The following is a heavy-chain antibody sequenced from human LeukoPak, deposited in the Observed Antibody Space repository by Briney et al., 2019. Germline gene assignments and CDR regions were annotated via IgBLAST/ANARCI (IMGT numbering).Heavy chain of an antibody. CDR2: IYYSGST. Sequence: SETLSLTCAVSGYSISSGYYWSWIRQPPEKGLEWIGYIYYSGSTYYNPSLKSRVTISVDTSKNQFSLKLSSVTAADTAVYYCARKYYDILTGTYYFDYWGQGTLVTVSS. CDR1: GYSISSGYY. J-gene: IGHJ4*02. D-gene: IGHD3-9*01. CDR3: ARKYYDILTGTYYFDY. V-gene: IGHV4-30-4*01.